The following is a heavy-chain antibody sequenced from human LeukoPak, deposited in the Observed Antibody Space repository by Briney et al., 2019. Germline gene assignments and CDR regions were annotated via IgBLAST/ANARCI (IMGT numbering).Heavy chain of an antibody. J-gene: IGHJ4*02. CDR2: INPNSGGT. CDR1: GYTFTDYY. V-gene: IGHV1-2*02. CDR3: ARARWQLVPYFDS. D-gene: IGHD6-6*01. Sequence: ASVKVSCKASGYTFTDYYMHWVRQAPGQRLGWMGSINPNSGGTNFAQKFQGRVAMTRDTSISTAYLELGSLRSDDTAVYFCARARWQLVPYFDSWGQGTLVTVSS.